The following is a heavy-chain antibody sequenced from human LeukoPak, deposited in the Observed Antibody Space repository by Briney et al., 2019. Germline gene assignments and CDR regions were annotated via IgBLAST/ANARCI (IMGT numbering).Heavy chain of an antibody. CDR2: IIPLFGTS. J-gene: IGHJ5*02. Sequence: SVKVSCKASGGTFSSYAINWVRQVPGQGLEWMGGIIPLFGTSNYAQKFQGRVTITTDESTSTAYMELSSLRSEDTAVYYCAKAGVGVVPAAIVDNWFGPWGQGTLVTVSS. CDR3: AKAGVGVVPAAIVDNWFGP. V-gene: IGHV1-69*05. D-gene: IGHD2-2*02. CDR1: GGTFSSYA.